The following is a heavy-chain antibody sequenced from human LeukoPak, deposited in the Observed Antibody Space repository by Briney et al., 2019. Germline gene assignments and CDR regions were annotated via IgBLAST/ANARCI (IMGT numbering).Heavy chain of an antibody. CDR2: IFYDGSS. V-gene: IGHV4-39*07. D-gene: IGHD1-26*01. Sequence: KSSETLSLTCTVSSGSIRNSNYYWGWIRQPPGKGLEWIGSIFYDGSSDYNPSLKSRVTISVDTSKNQFSLKLSSVTAADTAVYYCSSPRGLVWGKGTTVTISS. CDR3: SSPRGLV. CDR1: SGSIRNSNYY. J-gene: IGHJ6*04.